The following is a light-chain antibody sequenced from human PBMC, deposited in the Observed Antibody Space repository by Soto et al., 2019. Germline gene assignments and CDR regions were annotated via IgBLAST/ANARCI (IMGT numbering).Light chain of an antibody. CDR3: CSYTSGSTLYV. V-gene: IGLV2-14*01. J-gene: IGLJ1*01. Sequence: QSVLTQPASVSGSPGQSITISCTGTSSDVGGYNSVSWYQQHPGKATKHMINDVSSRPSGVSNSFSGSKSSNTASLTISGLQSEDEADYYCCSYTSGSTLYVVGAGTRSPS. CDR2: DVS. CDR1: SSDVGGYNS.